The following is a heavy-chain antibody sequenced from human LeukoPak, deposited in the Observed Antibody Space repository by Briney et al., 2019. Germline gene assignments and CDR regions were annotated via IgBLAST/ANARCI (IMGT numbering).Heavy chain of an antibody. CDR2: MRQDGSDK. J-gene: IGHJ3*02. Sequence: GGSLRLSCAASGFTFSNHIISWVRQASGKGLEWVANMRQDGSDKYYVDFVKGRFTISRDNAKNSLYLQMNSLRAEDTAVYYCAREGNAFDIWGQGTMVTVSS. CDR1: GFTFSNHI. D-gene: IGHD3-10*01. V-gene: IGHV3-7*01. CDR3: AREGNAFDI.